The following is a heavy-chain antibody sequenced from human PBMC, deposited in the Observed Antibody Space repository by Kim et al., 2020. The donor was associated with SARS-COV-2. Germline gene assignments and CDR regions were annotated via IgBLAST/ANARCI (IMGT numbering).Heavy chain of an antibody. J-gene: IGHJ4*02. Sequence: GGSLRLSCAGSGFTFSSYSMTWVRQAPGKGLEWVSASGSTGNKHYTDSVKDRFTISRTISQYTLFLQMNSLRAEDTAVDYCAKVITPSTTRSFDYWGQGTPVTVSS. CDR2: SGSTGNK. V-gene: IGHV3-23*01. D-gene: IGHD2-2*01. CDR3: AKVITPSTTRSFDY. CDR1: GFTFSSYS.